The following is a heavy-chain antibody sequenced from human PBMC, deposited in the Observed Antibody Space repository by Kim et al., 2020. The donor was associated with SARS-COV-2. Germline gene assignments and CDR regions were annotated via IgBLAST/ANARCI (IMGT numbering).Heavy chain of an antibody. Sequence: SETLSLTCAVYGGSFSGYYWSWIRQPPGKGLEWIGEINHSGSTNYNPSLKSRVTISVDTSKNQFSLKLSSVTAADTAVYYCARPLRDYYYMDVWGKGTTVTVSS. CDR1: GGSFSGYY. D-gene: IGHD3-16*01. CDR3: ARPLRDYYYMDV. V-gene: IGHV4-34*01. J-gene: IGHJ6*03. CDR2: INHSGST.